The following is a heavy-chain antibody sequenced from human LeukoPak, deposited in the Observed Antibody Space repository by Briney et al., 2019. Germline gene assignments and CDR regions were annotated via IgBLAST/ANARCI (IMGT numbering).Heavy chain of an antibody. Sequence: GGSLRLSCAASGFTFSSYWMHWVRHAPGKGLVWVSRINSDGSSTSYADSVKGRFTISRDNAKNTLYLQMNSLRAEDTAVYYCASPRLYCSSTSCYAGNFDYWGQGTLVTVSS. V-gene: IGHV3-74*01. CDR1: GFTFSSYW. CDR3: ASPRLYCSSTSCYAGNFDY. J-gene: IGHJ4*02. D-gene: IGHD2-2*01. CDR2: INSDGSST.